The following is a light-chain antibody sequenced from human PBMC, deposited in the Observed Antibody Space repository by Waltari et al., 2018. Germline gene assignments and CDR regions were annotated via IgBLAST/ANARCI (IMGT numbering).Light chain of an antibody. J-gene: IGKJ1*01. CDR2: GAS. CDR1: QTITNNY. V-gene: IGKV3-20*01. CDR3: QQFGGSPRT. Sequence: EIVLTQSPGTLSLSPGERATLSCRASQTITNNYLNWYQQSPGQAPRLLIYGASNRATGIPDRFSGSGSGTDFTLIISRQEPEDFAVYYCQQFGGSPRTFGQGTKVEIK.